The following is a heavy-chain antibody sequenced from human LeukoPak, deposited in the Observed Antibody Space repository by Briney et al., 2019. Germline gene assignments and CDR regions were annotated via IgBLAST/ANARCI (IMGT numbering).Heavy chain of an antibody. D-gene: IGHD3-10*01. V-gene: IGHV3-23*03. J-gene: IGHJ4*02. CDR3: AGGTYYGSGGRPGYFDH. Sequence: GGSLRLSCAASGFTFSSYAMSWVRQAPGKGLEWVSLIDNFGSIYYRDSVKGRFTISRDISKSTLYLQMNTLSAEDTAVYYCAGGTYYGSGGRPGYFDHWGQGILVTVSS. CDR2: LIDNFGSI. CDR1: GFTFSSYA.